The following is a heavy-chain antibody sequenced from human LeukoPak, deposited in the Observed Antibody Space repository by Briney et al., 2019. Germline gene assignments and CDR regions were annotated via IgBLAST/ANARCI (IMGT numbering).Heavy chain of an antibody. CDR2: ISSNGGTT. V-gene: IGHV3-11*01. CDR3: ARGPPTGGGAYVGDY. D-gene: IGHD2-8*02. Sequence: GGSLRLSCTASGFTSSDYYMTWIRQPPGKGPEWISYISSNGGTTTYVDSVKGRFTISRDNAKNSLYLQMNSLRADDTAVYYCARGPPTGGGAYVGDYWGHGTLVTVSS. J-gene: IGHJ4*01. CDR1: GFTSSDYY.